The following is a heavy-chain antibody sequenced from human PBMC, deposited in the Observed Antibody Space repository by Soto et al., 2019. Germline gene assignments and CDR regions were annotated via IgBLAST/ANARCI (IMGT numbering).Heavy chain of an antibody. Sequence: SETLSLTCAVYGGPFSGYYWSWIRQPPGKGLEWIGEINHSGSTNYSPSLKSRVTISVDTSKNKFSRKLSSVTAADTAVYYCAVRSDNWFDPWGQGTLVTVS. CDR1: GGPFSGYY. V-gene: IGHV4-34*01. J-gene: IGHJ5*02. D-gene: IGHD4-17*01. CDR2: INHSGST. CDR3: AVRSDNWFDP.